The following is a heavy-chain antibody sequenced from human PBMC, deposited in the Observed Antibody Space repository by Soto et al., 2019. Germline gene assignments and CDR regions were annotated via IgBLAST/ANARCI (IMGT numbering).Heavy chain of an antibody. Sequence: GGSLRLSCAASGFTFSNYAMTWVRQAPGEGLKWVSLISGSGGSTYYADSVKGRFSIYRDISKNTLYLQMNSLRAEDTAVYYCAKDSGTGTSYYYYYGMDVWGQGTTVTVSS. V-gene: IGHV3-23*01. J-gene: IGHJ6*02. CDR3: AKDSGTGTSYYYYYGMDV. CDR1: GFTFSNYA. D-gene: IGHD1-1*01. CDR2: ISGSGGST.